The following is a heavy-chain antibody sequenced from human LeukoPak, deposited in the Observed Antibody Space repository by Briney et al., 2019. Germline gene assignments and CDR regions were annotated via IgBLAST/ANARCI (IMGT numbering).Heavy chain of an antibody. CDR3: ARRGAIRSSNYYFDY. J-gene: IGHJ4*02. CDR2: IYYSGST. Sequence: SETLSLTCTVSGGSISSYYWSWIRQPPGKGLEWIGYIYYSGSTNYNPSLKCRVTISVDTSKNQFSLKLSSVTAADTAVYYCARRGAIRSSNYYFDYWGQGTLVTVSS. D-gene: IGHD3-10*01. V-gene: IGHV4-59*08. CDR1: GGSISSYY.